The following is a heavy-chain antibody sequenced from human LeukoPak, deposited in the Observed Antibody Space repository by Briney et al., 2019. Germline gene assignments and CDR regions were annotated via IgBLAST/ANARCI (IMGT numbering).Heavy chain of an antibody. CDR1: GGTFSSYA. Sequence: GASVKVSCKASGGTFSSYAISWVRQAPGQGLEWMGGIIPIFGTANYAQKFQGRVTITADESTSTAYMELSSLRSEDTAVYYCARADYDSSGYYYYYGMDVWGQGTTVTVSS. V-gene: IGHV1-69*13. J-gene: IGHJ6*02. CDR2: IIPIFGTA. CDR3: ARADYDSSGYYYYYGMDV. D-gene: IGHD3-22*01.